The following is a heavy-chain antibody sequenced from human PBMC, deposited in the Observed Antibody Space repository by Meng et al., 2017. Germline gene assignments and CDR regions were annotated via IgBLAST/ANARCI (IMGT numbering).Heavy chain of an antibody. D-gene: IGHD2/OR15-2a*01. CDR1: GFTFSSYW. CDR3: ARVRFTRLLGQTSFPAFDI. V-gene: IGHV3-74*01. Sequence: GESLKISCAASGFTFSSYWMHWVRQAPGKGLVWVSRINSDGSSTSYADSVKDRFTISRDNAKNTLYLQMNSLRAEDTAVYYCARVRFTRLLGQTSFPAFDIWGQGTMVTVSS. CDR2: INSDGSST. J-gene: IGHJ3*02.